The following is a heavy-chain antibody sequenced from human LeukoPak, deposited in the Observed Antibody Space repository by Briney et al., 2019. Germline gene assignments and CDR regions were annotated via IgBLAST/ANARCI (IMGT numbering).Heavy chain of an antibody. CDR2: IIPIFGTP. D-gene: IGHD6-19*01. CDR3: ARGSVAGSHYYYGMDV. V-gene: IGHV1-69*01. CDR1: GGTFSSYA. Sequence: SVKVSCKASGGTFSSYAISWVRQAPGQGLEWMGGIIPIFGTPDYAQKFQGRLTITADESTSTAYMELSSLRSEDTAVYHCARGSVAGSHYYYGMDVWGQGTTVTVSS. J-gene: IGHJ6*02.